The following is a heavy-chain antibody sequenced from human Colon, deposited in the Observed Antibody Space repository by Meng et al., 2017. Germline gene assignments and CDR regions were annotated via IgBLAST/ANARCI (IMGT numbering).Heavy chain of an antibody. CDR1: GYTFNSLH. J-gene: IGHJ4*02. V-gene: IGHV1-8*01. Sequence: QVQVVQSGAEVKMPGASLKVSCKTSGYTFNSLHINWVRQATGQGLEWMGWMNPDNGQTGLAQKFQGRLTLTSDTSMNTAYMELTSLTSEDTAVYYCARGVDAGVDYWGQGTLVTVSS. CDR2: MNPDNGQT. CDR3: ARGVDAGVDY. D-gene: IGHD7-27*01.